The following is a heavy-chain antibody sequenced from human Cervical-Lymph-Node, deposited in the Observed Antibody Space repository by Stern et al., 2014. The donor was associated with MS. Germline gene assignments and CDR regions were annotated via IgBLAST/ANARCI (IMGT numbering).Heavy chain of an antibody. J-gene: IGHJ4*02. CDR1: GFTFTHYG. CDR3: ARDGNNFRGDY. V-gene: IGHV3-23*04. Sequence: EVQLVESGGGLVQPGGSLRLSCAASGFTFTHYGMSWVRQAPGKGLEWISAIRGSGDSTYDADYYAGSVKGRFTISRDNSKNTVYLQMNSLRVDDTAVYYCARDGNNFRGDYWGQGTLVTVSS. CDR2: IRGSGDST. D-gene: IGHD5-24*01.